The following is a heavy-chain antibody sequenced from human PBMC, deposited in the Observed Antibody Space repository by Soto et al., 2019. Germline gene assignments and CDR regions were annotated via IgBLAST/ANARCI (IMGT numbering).Heavy chain of an antibody. CDR1: GYTFTSYD. Sequence: RASVKVSCKASGYTFTSYDINWVRQAPGQRLEWMGWINAGNGNTKYSQKFQGRVTITRDTSASTAYMELSSLRSEDTAVYYCARTLRGYCSSTSCYIPYSYYGMDVWGQGTTVTVSS. CDR2: INAGNGNT. J-gene: IGHJ6*02. CDR3: ARTLRGYCSSTSCYIPYSYYGMDV. D-gene: IGHD2-2*02. V-gene: IGHV1-3*01.